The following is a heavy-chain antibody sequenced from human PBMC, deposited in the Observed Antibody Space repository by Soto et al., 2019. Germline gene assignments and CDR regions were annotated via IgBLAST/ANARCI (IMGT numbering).Heavy chain of an antibody. D-gene: IGHD6-6*01. Sequence: SETLSLTCTVTGGTISGYYWTWIRQSAGGGLEWIGRIYSRGSTNYNPSLKSRVTISLDTSMNKFSLRLSSVTAADTAVYYCARHDFLAARPVWFDPWGQGTLVTVSS. CDR3: ARHDFLAARPVWFDP. J-gene: IGHJ5*02. CDR2: IYSRGST. V-gene: IGHV4-4*07. CDR1: GGTISGYY.